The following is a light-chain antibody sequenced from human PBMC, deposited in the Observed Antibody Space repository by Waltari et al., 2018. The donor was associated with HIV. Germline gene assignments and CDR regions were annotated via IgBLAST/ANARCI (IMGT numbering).Light chain of an antibody. V-gene: IGLV3-1*01. CDR2: QDN. Sequence: SYEVTQPPSVSVSPGQTATITCSGDKLGNKYACWYQQKQGQSPVLVIYQDNKRPSGIAERFSGSNSGNTATLTISGTQAIDEADYYCQAWDSNTAVFGGGTKLTVL. J-gene: IGLJ2*01. CDR3: QAWDSNTAV. CDR1: KLGNKY.